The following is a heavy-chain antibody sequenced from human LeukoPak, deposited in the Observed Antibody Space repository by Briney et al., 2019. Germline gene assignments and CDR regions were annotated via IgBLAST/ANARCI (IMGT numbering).Heavy chain of an antibody. CDR3: ARDAYDDASES. CDR1: GFTFSYYW. CDR2: LRPDGRDK. V-gene: IGHV3-7*01. D-gene: IGHD3-3*01. J-gene: IGHJ5*02. Sequence: GGSLRLSCAASGFTFSYYWMTWVRQAPGKGLEWVANLRPDGRDKYYADSVKGRFTISRDDAKNSLYLQMNGLRADDTAIYYCARDAYDDASESWGQGTLVTVSS.